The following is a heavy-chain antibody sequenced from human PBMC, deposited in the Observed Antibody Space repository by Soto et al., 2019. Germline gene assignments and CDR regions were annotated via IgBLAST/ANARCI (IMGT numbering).Heavy chain of an antibody. CDR2: ISLDGSNK. CDR1: GFMFSNYA. Sequence: QMQLVESGGGVVRPGRSLRLSCAASGFMFSNYAVHWVRQAPGKGLEWVSIISLDGSNKYYADSVKGRFTVSRDDSKDTVYLQMNSLSAEDKAVHCCASCNAACDRDSFHMGGRGTMVTVSS. D-gene: IGHD2-15*01. V-gene: IGHV3-30-3*01. CDR3: ASCNAACDRDSFHM. J-gene: IGHJ3*02.